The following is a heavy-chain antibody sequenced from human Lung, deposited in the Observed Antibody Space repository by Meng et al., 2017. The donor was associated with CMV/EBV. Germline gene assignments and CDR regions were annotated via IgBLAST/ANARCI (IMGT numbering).Heavy chain of an antibody. CDR3: AKDDPVFHY. CDR1: GFTFSSYA. Sequence: EVTLLESGGGLVQPWGARRLSCAASGFTFSSYAMSWVRQAPGKGLEWVSAISGSGGSTYYADSVKGRFTISRDTSKNTVDLQMNSLRTEDTAVYYCAKDDPVFHYWGQGTLVTVSS. CDR2: ISGSGGST. J-gene: IGHJ4*02. V-gene: IGHV3-23*01.